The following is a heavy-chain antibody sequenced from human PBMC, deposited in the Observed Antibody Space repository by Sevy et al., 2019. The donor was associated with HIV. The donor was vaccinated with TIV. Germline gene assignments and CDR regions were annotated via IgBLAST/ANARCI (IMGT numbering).Heavy chain of an antibody. J-gene: IGHJ4*02. CDR1: GFTFSSYG. CDR2: IWYDGSNK. D-gene: IGHD3-22*01. Sequence: GGSLRLSCAASGFTFSSYGMHWVRQAPGKGLEWVAVIWYDGSNKYYADSVKGRFTISRDNSKNTLYLQMNSLRAEDTAVHYCARANYDSSGSYYFDYWGQGTLVTVSS. CDR3: ARANYDSSGSYYFDY. V-gene: IGHV3-33*01.